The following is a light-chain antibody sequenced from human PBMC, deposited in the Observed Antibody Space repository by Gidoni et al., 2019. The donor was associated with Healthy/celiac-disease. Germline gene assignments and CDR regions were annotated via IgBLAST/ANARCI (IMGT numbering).Light chain of an antibody. CDR2: DAS. J-gene: IGKJ4*01. Sequence: DIQLSQYPSSLSASVGDRVTITCQASQDISNYLNWYQQKPGKAPQLLLSDASNLETGVPSRFIGSGSGTDFTFPISSLQPEDIATYYCQQYDNLPALTFGGGTKVEIK. CDR3: QQYDNLPALT. CDR1: QDISNY. V-gene: IGKV1-33*01.